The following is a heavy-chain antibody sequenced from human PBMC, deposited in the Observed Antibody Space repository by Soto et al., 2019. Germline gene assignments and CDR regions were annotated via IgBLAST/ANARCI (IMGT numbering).Heavy chain of an antibody. J-gene: IGHJ4*02. CDR2: ISGSGGST. D-gene: IGHD6-13*01. CDR1: GFTFSSYA. V-gene: IGHV3-23*01. Sequence: EVQLLESGGDLVQPGGSLRLSCAASGFTFSSYAMSWVRQAPGKGLECVSGISGSGGSTYYVDSVKGRFTISRDNSKNTLYLQMNSLIAEDTAVYYCALIGQQLIGTKLRDYWGQGTLVAVSS. CDR3: ALIGQQLIGTKLRDY.